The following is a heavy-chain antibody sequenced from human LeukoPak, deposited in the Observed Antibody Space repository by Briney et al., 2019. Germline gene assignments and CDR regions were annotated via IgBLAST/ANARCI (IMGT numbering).Heavy chain of an antibody. J-gene: IGHJ4*02. CDR1: GFSFRNYG. Sequence: GGSLRLSCAASGFSFRNYGMHWVRQAPGKGLEWVTFIRSDSSYKYYADSVKGRFTTSRDNSKSTLDLQMNSLRPEDTALYYCARDRGVSGNYYDYWGQGTLVTVSS. CDR3: ARDRGVSGNYYDY. D-gene: IGHD3-10*01. CDR2: IRSDSSYK. V-gene: IGHV3-30*02.